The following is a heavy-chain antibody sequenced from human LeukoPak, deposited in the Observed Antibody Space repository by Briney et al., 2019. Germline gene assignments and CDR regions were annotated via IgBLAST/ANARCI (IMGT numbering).Heavy chain of an antibody. CDR3: ARDYGETGAFDI. Sequence: SVKVPCKASGGTFSSYAISWVRQAPGQGLEWMGGIIPIFGTANYAQKFQGRVTITADESTSTAYMELSSLRSEDTAVYCCARDYGETGAFDIWGQGTMVTVSS. D-gene: IGHD4/OR15-4a*01. V-gene: IGHV1-69*13. CDR1: GGTFSSYA. CDR2: IIPIFGTA. J-gene: IGHJ3*02.